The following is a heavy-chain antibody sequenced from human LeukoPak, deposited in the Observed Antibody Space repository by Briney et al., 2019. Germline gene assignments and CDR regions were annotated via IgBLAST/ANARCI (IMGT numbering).Heavy chain of an antibody. Sequence: SQTLSLTCTVSGGSISSGSYYWSWIRQPAGKGLEWIGRIYTSGSTNYNPSLKSRVTISVDTSKNQFSLKLSSVTAADTAVYYCARDLGDCSSTSCADYWGQGTLVTVSS. CDR3: ARDLGDCSSTSCADY. CDR1: GGSISSGSYY. CDR2: IYTSGST. V-gene: IGHV4-61*02. J-gene: IGHJ4*02. D-gene: IGHD2-2*01.